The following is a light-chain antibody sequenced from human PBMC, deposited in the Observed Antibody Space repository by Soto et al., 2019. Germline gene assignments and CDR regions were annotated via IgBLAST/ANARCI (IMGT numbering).Light chain of an antibody. Sequence: EIMMTQSPATLSVSPGERATLSCRASQSVGNNVAWYQQKPGQTPRLLIYYASTRATAIPARFSGSGSGTDFTLTISSLQSEDFALYYCQQYNDWPPITLGQGTRLEIK. CDR3: QQYNDWPPIT. V-gene: IGKV3-15*01. J-gene: IGKJ5*01. CDR2: YAS. CDR1: QSVGNN.